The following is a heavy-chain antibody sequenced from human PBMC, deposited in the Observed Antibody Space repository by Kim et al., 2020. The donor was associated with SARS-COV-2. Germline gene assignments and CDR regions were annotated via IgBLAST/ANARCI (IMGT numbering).Heavy chain of an antibody. CDR1: GFTFSSYS. D-gene: IGHD1-26*01. CDR2: ISSSSSYI. V-gene: IGHV3-21*01. CDR3: ARDWAGWELLLFDY. J-gene: IGHJ4*02. Sequence: GGSLRLSCAASGFTFSSYSMNWVRQAPGKGLEWVSSISSSSSYIYYADSVKGRFTISRDNAKNSLYLRMNSLRAEDTAVYYCARDWAGWELLLFDYWGQGTLVTVSS.